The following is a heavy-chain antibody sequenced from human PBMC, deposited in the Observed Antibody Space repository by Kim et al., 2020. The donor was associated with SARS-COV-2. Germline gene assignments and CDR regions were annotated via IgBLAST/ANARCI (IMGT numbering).Heavy chain of an antibody. CDR3: ARYMGRSGSHSDY. D-gene: IGHD1-26*01. J-gene: IGHJ4*02. Sequence: FQGRVTINRDTSAGTAYMELSSLRSEDTAVYYCARYMGRSGSHSDYWGQGTLVTVSS. V-gene: IGHV1-3*01.